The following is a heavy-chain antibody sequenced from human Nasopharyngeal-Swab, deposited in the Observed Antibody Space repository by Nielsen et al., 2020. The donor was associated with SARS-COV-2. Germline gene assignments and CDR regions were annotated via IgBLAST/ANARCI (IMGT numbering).Heavy chain of an antibody. Sequence: ESLKISGAASGFTFSNAWMSWVRQAPGKGLEWVGRIKSKTDGGTSDYAAPVKGRFTISRDDSKNTLYLQMNSLRTEDTAVYYCTTSSSGWFEVDYWGQGTLVTVSS. J-gene: IGHJ4*02. CDR1: GFTFSNAW. D-gene: IGHD6-19*01. V-gene: IGHV3-15*01. CDR3: TTSSSGWFEVDY. CDR2: IKSKTDGGTS.